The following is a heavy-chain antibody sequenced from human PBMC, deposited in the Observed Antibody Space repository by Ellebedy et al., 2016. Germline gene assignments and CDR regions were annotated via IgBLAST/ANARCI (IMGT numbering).Heavy chain of an antibody. CDR1: GGSISSYY. V-gene: IGHV4-59*01. Sequence: SETLSLTXTVSGGSISSYYWSWIRQPPGKGLEWIGYIYYSGSTNYNPSLKSRVTISVDTSKNQFSLKLSSVTAADTAVYYCARETGMIDYWGQGTLVTVSS. J-gene: IGHJ4*02. CDR3: ARETGMIDY. CDR2: IYYSGST.